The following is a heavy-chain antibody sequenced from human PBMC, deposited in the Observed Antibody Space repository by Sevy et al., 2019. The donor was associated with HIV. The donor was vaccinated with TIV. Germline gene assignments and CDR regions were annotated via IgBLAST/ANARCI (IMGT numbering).Heavy chain of an antibody. V-gene: IGHV1-2*02. J-gene: IGHJ5*02. CDR3: AREPVYCSGVTCKPGGWFDP. CDR1: GYTFTGYY. Sequence: ASVKVSCKASGYTFTGYYVHWVRQAPGQGLEWMGWINANSGGTKYAQNFQGRVSMTRDTSISTAYMELSRLRSDDTAVYYCAREPVYCSGVTCKPGGWFDPWGQGTLVTVSS. D-gene: IGHD2-15*01. CDR2: INANSGGT.